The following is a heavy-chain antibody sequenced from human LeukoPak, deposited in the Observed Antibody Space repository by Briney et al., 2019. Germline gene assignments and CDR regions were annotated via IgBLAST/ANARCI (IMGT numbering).Heavy chain of an antibody. J-gene: IGHJ4*02. V-gene: IGHV4-30-2*01. CDR2: IYHSGST. D-gene: IGHD4-17*01. Sequence: SETLSLTCTVSGGSISSGGYYWSWIRQPPGKGLEWIGYIYHSGSTYYNPSLKSRVTISVDRSKNQFSLKLSSVTAADTAVYYCARDRDYEGYFDYWGQGTLVTVSS. CDR3: ARDRDYEGYFDY. CDR1: GGSISSGGYY.